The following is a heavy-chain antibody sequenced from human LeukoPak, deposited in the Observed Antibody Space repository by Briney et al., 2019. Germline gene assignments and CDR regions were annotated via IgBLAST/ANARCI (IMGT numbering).Heavy chain of an antibody. CDR1: GFTFSSYA. J-gene: IGHJ5*02. CDR2: ISSSSSTI. V-gene: IGHV3-48*01. D-gene: IGHD2-2*01. Sequence: GGSLRLSCAASGFTFSSYAMSWVRQAPGKGLEWVSYISSSSSTIYYADSVKGRFTISRDNAKNSLYLQMNSLRAEDTAVYYCARTGYCSSTSCSANGWFDPWGQGTLVTVSS. CDR3: ARTGYCSSTSCSANGWFDP.